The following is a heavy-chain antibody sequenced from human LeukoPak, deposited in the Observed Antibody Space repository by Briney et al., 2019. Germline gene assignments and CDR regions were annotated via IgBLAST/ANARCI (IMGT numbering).Heavy chain of an antibody. D-gene: IGHD2-2*01. CDR3: AREEIVVVPAAYYYHMDV. V-gene: IGHV3-7*01. CDR2: IKRDGREK. Sequence: GGSLRLSCAASGFTFSRHWMTWVRQAPGKGLEWVANIKRDGREKNYVDSVKGRFSISRDNVENSLHLQMNSLRAEDTAVYYCAREEIVVVPAAYYYHMDVWGKGTTVTVSS. CDR1: GFTFSRHW. J-gene: IGHJ6*03.